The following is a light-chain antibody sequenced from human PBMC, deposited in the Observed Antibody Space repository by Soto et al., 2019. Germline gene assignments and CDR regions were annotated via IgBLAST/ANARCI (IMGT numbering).Light chain of an antibody. V-gene: IGLV2-14*01. Sequence: QSALTQPASVSGSPGQSITISCTGTSSDVGGYNYVSWYQQHPAKAPKLMIYEVSNRPSGVSHRFSGSKSGDTASLTISGLQAEDEADYYCFSYTTSSTLVFGGGTKLTVL. CDR2: EVS. CDR3: FSYTTSSTLV. CDR1: SSDVGGYNY. J-gene: IGLJ3*02.